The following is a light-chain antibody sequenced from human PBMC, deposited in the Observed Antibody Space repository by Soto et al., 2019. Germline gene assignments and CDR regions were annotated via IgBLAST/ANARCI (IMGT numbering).Light chain of an antibody. CDR3: QHYNNWPLT. J-gene: IGKJ4*01. CDR1: QGIGDT. Sequence: EVVMRQSPATLSASPGEGATLSCRASQGIGDTLAWYHHKPGQTPRLLIYDTSTRATGVPTRFSGSRSGAEFTLTINSLQSEDFAVYYCQHYNNWPLTFGGGTKVEIK. V-gene: IGKV3-15*01. CDR2: DTS.